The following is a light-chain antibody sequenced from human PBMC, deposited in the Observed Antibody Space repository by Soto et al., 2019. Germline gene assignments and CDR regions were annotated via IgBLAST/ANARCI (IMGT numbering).Light chain of an antibody. CDR3: QQSYITPYT. J-gene: IGKJ2*01. Sequence: DIQMTHSPSSLSASVGDSVTITCRASQSISTYLNIYQKKPWEPPKLLLCRASSLQGGVPSRFSGRRYGPDFTLPIRRLQPEDDATYYCQQSYITPYTFAQGTKLQI. V-gene: IGKV1-39*01. CDR2: RAS. CDR1: QSISTY.